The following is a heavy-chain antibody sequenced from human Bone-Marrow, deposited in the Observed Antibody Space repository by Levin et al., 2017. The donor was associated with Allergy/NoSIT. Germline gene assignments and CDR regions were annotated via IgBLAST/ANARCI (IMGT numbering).Heavy chain of an antibody. CDR2: IYPGDSDT. D-gene: IGHD3-9*01. CDR3: ARLNRRSDYDILTGYYPSKYFDY. Sequence: GESLKISCKGSGYSFTSYWIGWVRQMPGKGLEWMGIIYPGDSDTRYSPSFQGQVTISADKSISTAYLQWSSLKASDTAMYYCARLNRRSDYDILTGYYPSKYFDYWGQGTLVTVSS. V-gene: IGHV5-51*01. CDR1: GYSFTSYW. J-gene: IGHJ4*02.